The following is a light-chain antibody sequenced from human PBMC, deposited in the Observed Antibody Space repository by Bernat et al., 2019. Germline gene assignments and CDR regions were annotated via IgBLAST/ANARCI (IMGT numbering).Light chain of an antibody. CDR1: NIGKTS. CDR3: QVWDLSSDERV. V-gene: IGLV3-21*03. Sequence: SYVLTQPPSVSVAPGRTARITCVGNNIGKTSVHWYQQRPGQAPVMVLYDNSDRPSGIPDRFSGSNSGNTATLTISRAGAGDEADYYWQVWDLSSDERVFGGGTKLTVL. CDR2: DNS. J-gene: IGLJ3*02.